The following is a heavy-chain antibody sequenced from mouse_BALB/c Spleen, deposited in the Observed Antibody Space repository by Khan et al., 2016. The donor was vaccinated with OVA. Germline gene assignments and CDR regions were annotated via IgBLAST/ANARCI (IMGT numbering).Heavy chain of an antibody. Sequence: EVELVESGGGLVKPGGPLKLSCAASGFTFSTYAMSWVRQTPAKRLEWVTTISSYGDYTYYPDSVKGRFTISRDNAKNTLYLQMSSLRSEDTAMYYCARHNYGPFAYWGRGTLVTVSA. D-gene: IGHD1-1*01. CDR2: ISSYGDYT. CDR3: ARHNYGPFAY. V-gene: IGHV5-9-3*01. J-gene: IGHJ3*01. CDR1: GFTFSTYA.